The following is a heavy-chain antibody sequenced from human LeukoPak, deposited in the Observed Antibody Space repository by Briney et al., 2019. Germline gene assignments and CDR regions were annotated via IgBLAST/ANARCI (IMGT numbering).Heavy chain of an antibody. V-gene: IGHV3-48*03. CDR3: ARDFGFSGTQRGEY. Sequence: GGSLRLSCAASGFTFSSYEMNWVRQAPGKGLEWVSYISSSGSTIYYADSVKGRFTISRDNSKNTLYLQMNSLRAEDTAVYYCARDFGFSGTQRGEYWGQGTLVTDSS. CDR2: ISSSGSTI. CDR1: GFTFSSYE. J-gene: IGHJ4*02. D-gene: IGHD3-10*01.